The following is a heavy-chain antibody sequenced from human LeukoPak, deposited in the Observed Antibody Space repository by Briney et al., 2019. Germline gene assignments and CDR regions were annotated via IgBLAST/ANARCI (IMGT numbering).Heavy chain of an antibody. V-gene: IGHV3-23*01. J-gene: IGHJ1*01. CDR2: ISCSCGSI. CDR3: AKGGHRVVIISPHFQH. Sequence: PGGSLRLSCAASGFTFSSYAMSWVRQAPGKGLEWVSSISCSCGSIYYADSVKRRFTISRDNSKNTLYLQMNSLRAEDTAVYYCAKGGHRVVIISPHFQHWGQGTLVTVSS. CDR1: GFTFSSYA. D-gene: IGHD3-22*01.